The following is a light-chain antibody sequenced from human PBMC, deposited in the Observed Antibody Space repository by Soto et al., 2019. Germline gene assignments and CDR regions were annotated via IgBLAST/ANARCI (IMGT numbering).Light chain of an antibody. CDR1: HSVRSK. CDR3: QQYNNWPPIT. J-gene: IGKJ5*01. CDR2: EAS. V-gene: IGKV3-15*01. Sequence: IVMTQSPATLSVSPGGIAIISCMASHSVRSKLAWNEQKPGQGPRLLIYEASTRAIGIPARLSGSGSGIEFTLTISSLQSEDFAVYYCQQYNNWPPITVGQRTRLEIK.